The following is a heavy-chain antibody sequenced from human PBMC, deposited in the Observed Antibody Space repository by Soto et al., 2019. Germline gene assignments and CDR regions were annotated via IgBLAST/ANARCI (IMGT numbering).Heavy chain of an antibody. Sequence: PSQTLSRTGAISGDSVSSKSAAWNWIRQSPSRGLEWLGRTYYRSKWYNDYAVSVKSRITINPDTSKNQFSLQLNSVTPEDTAVYYCARENHSSSWDYYYYGMAVWGHGTTVTVS. CDR2: TYYRSKWYN. V-gene: IGHV6-1*01. J-gene: IGHJ6*02. D-gene: IGHD6-13*01. CDR1: GDSVSSKSAA. CDR3: ARENHSSSWDYYYYGMAV.